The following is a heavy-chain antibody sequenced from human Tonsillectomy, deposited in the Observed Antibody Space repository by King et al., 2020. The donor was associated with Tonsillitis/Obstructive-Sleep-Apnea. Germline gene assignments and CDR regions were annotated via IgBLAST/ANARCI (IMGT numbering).Heavy chain of an antibody. V-gene: IGHV3-33*01. D-gene: IGHD2-2*01. CDR2: IWYDGSNK. CDR1: GFTFSDYS. CDR3: ARDQALGYCSSTSCSQIDY. Sequence: VQLVESGGGVVQPGRSLRLSCAASGFTFSDYSMYRVRQAPGKGLEWVAVIWYDGSNKYSADSVKGRFTISRDNSKNTLYLQMNNLRADDTAVYYCARDQALGYCSSTSCSQIDYWGQGTLVTVSS. J-gene: IGHJ4*02.